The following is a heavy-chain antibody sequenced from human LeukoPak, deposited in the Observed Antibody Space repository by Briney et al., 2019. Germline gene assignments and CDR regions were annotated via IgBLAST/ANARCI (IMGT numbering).Heavy chain of an antibody. CDR2: INHSGST. D-gene: IGHD3-10*01. CDR3: ARRGLGFGELPSSFDI. CDR1: GGSFSGYY. V-gene: IGHV4-34*01. Sequence: PSGTLSLTCAVYGGSFSGYYWSWIRQPPEKGLEWVGEINHSGSTNYNPSLKSRVTISVDTSKNQFSLKLSSVTAADTAVYYCARRGLGFGELPSSFDIWGQGTMVTVSS. J-gene: IGHJ3*02.